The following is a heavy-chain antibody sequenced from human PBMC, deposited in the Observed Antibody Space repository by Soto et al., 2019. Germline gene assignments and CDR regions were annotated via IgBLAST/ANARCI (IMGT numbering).Heavy chain of an antibody. CDR2: ISAYNGNT. D-gene: IGHD6-13*01. CDR1: GYTFTSYG. J-gene: IGHJ4*02. V-gene: IGHV1-18*04. CDR3: ARDLPVLAAAGENFDY. Sequence: ASVKVSCKASGYTFTSYGISWVRQAPGQGLEWMGWISAYNGNTNYAQKLQGRVTMTTDTATSTAYMELRSLRSDDTAVYYCARDLPVLAAAGENFDYWGQGTLVTVSS.